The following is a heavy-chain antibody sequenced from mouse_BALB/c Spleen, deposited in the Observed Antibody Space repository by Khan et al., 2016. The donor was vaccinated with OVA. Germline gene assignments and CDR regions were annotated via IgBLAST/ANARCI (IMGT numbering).Heavy chain of an antibody. CDR3: VNHGSSSAWFTY. CDR2: IDPSTDYT. V-gene: IGHV1-7*01. D-gene: IGHD1-1*01. Sequence: QVRLQQSGAELAKPWASVKMSCKASGYTFTSYWMHWVKQRPGQGLEWIGYIDPSTDYTEYNQKFRDKATLTVDKSSTTVYMQLTSLTSEDSAVYYCVNHGSSSAWFTYWGQGTLVTVSA. J-gene: IGHJ3*01. CDR1: GYTFTSYW.